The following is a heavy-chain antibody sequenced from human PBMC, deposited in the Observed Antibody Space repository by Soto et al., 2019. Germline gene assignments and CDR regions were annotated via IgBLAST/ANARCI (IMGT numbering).Heavy chain of an antibody. CDR3: ARGGNYDFWSGYQHFDY. V-gene: IGHV1-2*04. CDR2: INPNSGGT. CDR1: GYTFTGYY. Sequence: QVQLVQSGAEVKKPGASVKVSCKASGYTFTGYYMHWVRQAPGQGLEWMGWINPNSGGTNYAQKFQGWVTMTRDTSISTAYMELSRLRSDDTAVYYCARGGNYDFWSGYQHFDYWGQGTLVTVSS. J-gene: IGHJ4*02. D-gene: IGHD3-3*01.